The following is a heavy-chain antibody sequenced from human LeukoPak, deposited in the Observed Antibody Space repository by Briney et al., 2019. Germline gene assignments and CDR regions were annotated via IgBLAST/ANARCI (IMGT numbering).Heavy chain of an antibody. Sequence: GESLKISCKGSGFRSTTYWLAWVRQMPGKGLEWMGIIYPGDSDTRYSPSFQGQVTTSADKSIRTAYLQWSSLKASDTAMYYCASGYCSRASCQEWFDPWGQGTLVTVSS. V-gene: IGHV5-51*01. D-gene: IGHD2-2*03. CDR3: ASGYCSRASCQEWFDP. CDR1: GFRSTTYW. CDR2: IYPGDSDT. J-gene: IGHJ5*02.